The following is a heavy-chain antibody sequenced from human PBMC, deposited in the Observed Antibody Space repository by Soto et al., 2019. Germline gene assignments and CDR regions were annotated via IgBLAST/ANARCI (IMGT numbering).Heavy chain of an antibody. CDR1: GFTFSSYW. V-gene: IGHV3-7*05. J-gene: IGHJ4*02. D-gene: IGHD3-22*01. CDR2: IKQDGSEK. CDR3: ARDGSDYYYDSSYTRFDY. Sequence: GGSLRLSCAASGFTFSSYWMSWVRQAPGKGLEWVANIKQDGSEKYYVDSVKGRFTISRDNAKNSLYLQMNSLRAEDTAVYYCARDGSDYYYDSSYTRFDYWGQGTLVTVSS.